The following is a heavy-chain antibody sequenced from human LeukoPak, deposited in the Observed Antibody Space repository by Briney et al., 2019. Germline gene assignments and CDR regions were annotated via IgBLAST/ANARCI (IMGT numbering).Heavy chain of an antibody. V-gene: IGHV1-69*13. D-gene: IGHD2-2*01. CDR2: IIPIFGPA. Sequence: SVTVSFKASGYTFTIYGISWVRPAPGQGLEWVGGIIPIFGPANFAQKFQGRATITADESTSTAYMELSSLRSEDTAGYYCARDNGIDCSSTSCYAHWFDPWGQGTLVTVSS. J-gene: IGHJ5*02. CDR1: GYTFTIYG. CDR3: ARDNGIDCSSTSCYAHWFDP.